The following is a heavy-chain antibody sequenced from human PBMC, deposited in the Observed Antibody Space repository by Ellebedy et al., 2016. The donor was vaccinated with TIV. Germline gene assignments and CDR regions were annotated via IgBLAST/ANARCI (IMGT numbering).Heavy chain of an antibody. CDR3: GRDDRYGLDV. CDR1: GFAFSSRW. V-gene: IGHV3-74*01. Sequence: GESLKISCVASGFAFSSRWIHWVRQAPGKGLVWVSHINSDGSSTNYADSVKGRFTISRDNAKDTVYLQMNSLRAEDTAVYYCGRDDRYGLDVWGKGTTVIVSS. CDR2: INSDGSST. J-gene: IGHJ6*04.